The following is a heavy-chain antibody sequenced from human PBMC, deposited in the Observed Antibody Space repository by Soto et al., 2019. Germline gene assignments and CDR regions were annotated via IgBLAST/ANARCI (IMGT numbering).Heavy chain of an antibody. CDR2: MNPNSGNT. J-gene: IGHJ6*02. CDR1: GYTFTSYD. V-gene: IGHV1-8*01. CDR3: ARGTVRGYSYGYPIYYYYYGMDV. Sequence: GASLKVSCKASGYTFTSYDINWVRQATGQGLEWMGWMNPNSGNTGYAQKFQGRVTMTRNTSISTAYMELSSLRSEDTAVYYCARGTVRGYSYGYPIYYYYYGMDVWGQGTTVTVSS. D-gene: IGHD5-18*01.